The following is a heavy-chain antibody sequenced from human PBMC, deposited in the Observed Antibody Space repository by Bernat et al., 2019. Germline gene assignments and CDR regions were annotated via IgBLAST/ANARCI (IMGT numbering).Heavy chain of an antibody. V-gene: IGHV4-34*01. J-gene: IGHJ4*02. CDR2: INHSGST. D-gene: IGHD5-12*01. CDR1: GGSFSGYY. CDR3: ARGARPWIKGY. Sequence: QVQLQQWGAGLLKPSETLSLTCAVYGGSFSGYYWSWIRQPPGKGLEWIGEINHSGSTNYNPSLKSRVTISVDTSKNQFSLKLSSVTAADTAVYYCARGARPWIKGYWGQGTLVTVSS.